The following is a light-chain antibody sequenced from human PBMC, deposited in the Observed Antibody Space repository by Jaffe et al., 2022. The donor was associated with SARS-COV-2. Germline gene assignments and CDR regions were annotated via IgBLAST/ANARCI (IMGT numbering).Light chain of an antibody. V-gene: IGKV4-1*01. CDR2: WAS. Sequence: DIVMTQSPDSLAVSLGERATINCRSSQSVLYSPNNKNHLAWFQQKAGQPPKLLIYWASMRESGVPDRFSGSGSGTNFTLTISNLQAEDVAVYYCQQYTFTPPWTFGQGTKVEIK. CDR3: QQYTFTPPWT. CDR1: QSVLYSPNNKNH. J-gene: IGKJ1*01.